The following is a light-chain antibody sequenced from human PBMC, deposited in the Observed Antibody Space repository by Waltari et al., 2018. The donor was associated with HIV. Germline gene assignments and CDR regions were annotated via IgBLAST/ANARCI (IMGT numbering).Light chain of an antibody. V-gene: IGLV8-61*01. CDR2: SSN. CDR3: ALYMGSGIWM. J-gene: IGLJ3*02. Sequence: QTVVTQEPSFSVSPGGTVTLTCALSSGSVSPSYFPTWFQQTPGQAPRTLIYSSNTRSSGVPDRVSGSILGNKAALTITGAQADDESHYYCALYMGSGIWMFGGGTKVTLL. CDR1: SGSVSPSYF.